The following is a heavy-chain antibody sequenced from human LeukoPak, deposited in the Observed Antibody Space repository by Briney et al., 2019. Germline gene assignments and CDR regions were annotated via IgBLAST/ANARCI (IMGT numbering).Heavy chain of an antibody. CDR2: IKQDGSDK. D-gene: IGHD1-14*01. V-gene: IGHV3-7*01. CDR1: GLTFRNYW. CDR3: ATFSGAHHKTFDS. J-gene: IGHJ4*02. Sequence: GGSLRLSCAASGLTFRNYWMSWVRQAPGKGLEWVANIKQDGSDKFHVDSVNGRLTISRDNAKNSLYLQMNTLRGEDTAIYYCATFSGAHHKTFDSWGQGTLVTVSS.